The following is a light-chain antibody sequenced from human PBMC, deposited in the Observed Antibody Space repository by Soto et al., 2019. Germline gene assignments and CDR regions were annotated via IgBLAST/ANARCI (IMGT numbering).Light chain of an antibody. V-gene: IGKV1-39*01. Sequence: DIQMTQSPSSLSASLGDRVTIPCRASQSISTYLHWYQQTPGKPPELLIYAASNLQSGVPSRFSGGGSGTDFTLTISSLQPEDFATYYCQQGYSAPWTFGQGNKVEIK. CDR1: QSISTY. CDR2: AAS. CDR3: QQGYSAPWT. J-gene: IGKJ1*01.